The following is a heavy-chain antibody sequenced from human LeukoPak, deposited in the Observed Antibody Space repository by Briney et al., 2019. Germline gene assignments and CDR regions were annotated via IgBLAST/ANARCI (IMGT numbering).Heavy chain of an antibody. Sequence: GGSLRLSCAASGFTLSDYHMNWVRQAPGKGLEWLSSITTISHYIYYAGAVRGRFTISRDNAKNSLYLQMNSLRGEDTADYYCARSGGPGTYHQLRYNWFDPWGQGTLVTVSS. V-gene: IGHV3-21*01. D-gene: IGHD3-10*01. CDR1: GFTLSDYH. J-gene: IGHJ5*02. CDR2: ITTISHYI. CDR3: ARSGGPGTYHQLRYNWFDP.